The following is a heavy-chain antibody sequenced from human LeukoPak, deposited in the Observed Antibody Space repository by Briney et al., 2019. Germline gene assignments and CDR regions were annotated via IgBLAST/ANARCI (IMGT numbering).Heavy chain of an antibody. CDR1: GGSFSDFY. J-gene: IGHJ4*02. CDR3: VRGYSEYWSD. D-gene: IGHD3-3*01. Sequence: PSETLSLTCAAYGGSFSDFYWNWIRQPPGKGLEWIGQISHSGGINYNPSLQSRVTLSVDTSNNHFSLRLTPVTAADTAVYYCVRGYSEYWSDWDQGSLVTVSS. CDR2: ISHSGGI. V-gene: IGHV4-34*01.